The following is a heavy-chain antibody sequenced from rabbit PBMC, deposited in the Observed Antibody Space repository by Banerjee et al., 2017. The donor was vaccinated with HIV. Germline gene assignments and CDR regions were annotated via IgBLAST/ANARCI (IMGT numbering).Heavy chain of an antibody. CDR1: GFSFSSYYY. J-gene: IGHJ4*01. CDR3: ARAQSGAISYGFDL. Sequence: QEQLEESGGDLVKPEGSLTLTCTASGFSFSSYYYMCWVRQAPGKGLEWIACINTSSGNTVYASWAKGRFTISKTSSTTVTLQMTSLTAADTATYFCARAQSGAISYGFDLWGPGTLVPS. CDR2: INTSSGNT. V-gene: IGHV1S45*01. D-gene: IGHD6-1*01.